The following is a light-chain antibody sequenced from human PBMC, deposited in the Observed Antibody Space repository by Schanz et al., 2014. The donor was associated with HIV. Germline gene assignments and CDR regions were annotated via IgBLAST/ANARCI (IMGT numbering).Light chain of an antibody. CDR3: SSKATGGCAPFV. CDR2: ANT. J-gene: IGLJ2*01. V-gene: IGLV1-40*01. Sequence: QSVLTQPPSVSGAPGQRVSISCTGSSSNIGAGYDVHWYQQLPGTAPKLLIYANTNRPSGVPDRFSGSRSGTSASLAITGLQAEDEADYYCSSKATGGCAPFVFGGGTKLTVL. CDR1: SSNIGAGYD.